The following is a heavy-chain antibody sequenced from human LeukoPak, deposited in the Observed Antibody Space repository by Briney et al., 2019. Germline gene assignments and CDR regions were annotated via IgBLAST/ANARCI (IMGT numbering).Heavy chain of an antibody. CDR3: ARDSETTVTPGWFDP. J-gene: IGHJ5*02. V-gene: IGHV1-2*02. CDR1: GYTFTGYY. Sequence: ASVKVSCKASGYTFTGYYIHWVRQAPGQGLEWMGWINPNSGSTKSAQKFQGRVTMTRDTSISTAYMELSRLGSDDTAVYYCARDSETTVTPGWFDPWGQGTLVTVSS. CDR2: INPNSGST. D-gene: IGHD4-17*01.